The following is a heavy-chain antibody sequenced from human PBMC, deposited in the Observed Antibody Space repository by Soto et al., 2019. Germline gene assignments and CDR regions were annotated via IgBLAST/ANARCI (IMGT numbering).Heavy chain of an antibody. Sequence: EVQLVESGGGVVRPGGSLRLSCATSGFTFDDHGMSWVRQAPGKGLEWVSGISWNGGRIGYEDSVKGRFNISRDNAKNSLYLQMNSLRAEDTALYYCARAPPGYDYGDYVIDYWGQGTLVTVSS. CDR1: GFTFDDHG. J-gene: IGHJ4*02. V-gene: IGHV3-20*04. D-gene: IGHD4-17*01. CDR2: ISWNGGRI. CDR3: ARAPPGYDYGDYVIDY.